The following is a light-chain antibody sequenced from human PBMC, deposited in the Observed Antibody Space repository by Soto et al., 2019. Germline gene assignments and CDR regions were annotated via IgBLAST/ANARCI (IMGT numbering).Light chain of an antibody. Sequence: QSALPQPPSASGSPGQSVTISCTGTSSDIGRYNYVSWYQQHPGKAPKLMIYEVNKRPSGVPDRFSGSKSGNTASLTVSGLQADYESDYYCSSYAGRNEVFGGGTKLTVI. V-gene: IGLV2-8*01. CDR1: SSDIGRYNY. J-gene: IGLJ3*02. CDR2: EVN. CDR3: SSYAGRNEV.